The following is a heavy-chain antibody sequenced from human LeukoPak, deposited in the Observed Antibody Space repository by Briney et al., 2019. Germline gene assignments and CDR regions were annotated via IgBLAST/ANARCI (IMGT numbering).Heavy chain of an antibody. D-gene: IGHD3-22*01. CDR2: VYPGDSDT. CDR3: ASSYYYDSSGYSLDY. CDR1: GYSFTIYW. J-gene: IGHJ4*02. V-gene: IGHV5-51*01. Sequence: GESLKISCKGSGYSFTIYWIGWVRQMPGKGLEWMGIVYPGDSDTRYSPSFQGQVTISADKSISTAYLQWSSLKASDTAMYYCASSYYYDSSGYSLDYWGQGTLVTVSS.